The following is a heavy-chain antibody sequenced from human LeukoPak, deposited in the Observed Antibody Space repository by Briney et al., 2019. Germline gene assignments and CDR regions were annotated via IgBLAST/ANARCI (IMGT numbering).Heavy chain of an antibody. CDR1: GFTFSDYA. CDR2: LRGSGDT. V-gene: IGHV3-23*01. CDR3: AKASWVSSADAVL. D-gene: IGHD3-16*01. Sequence: GGSLTLSCAASGFTFSDYAMSWVREAPGRGLEWVSSLRGSGDTFYSDFVKGRFTISRDESRNTVYLQLNDLRVEDTAVYYCAKASWVSSADAVLWGQGTVVTVSS. J-gene: IGHJ4*02.